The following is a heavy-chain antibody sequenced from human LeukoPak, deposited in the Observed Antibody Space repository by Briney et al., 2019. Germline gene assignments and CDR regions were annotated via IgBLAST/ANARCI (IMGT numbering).Heavy chain of an antibody. Sequence: ASVKVSCKASGGTFSSYAISWVRQAPGQGLEWMGGIIPIFGTANYAQKSQGRVTITADESTSTAYMELSSLRSEDTAVYYCAREKHFASNYDSSGYAFDIWGQGTMVTVSS. CDR1: GGTFSSYA. D-gene: IGHD3-22*01. V-gene: IGHV1-69*13. J-gene: IGHJ3*02. CDR2: IIPIFGTA. CDR3: AREKHFASNYDSSGYAFDI.